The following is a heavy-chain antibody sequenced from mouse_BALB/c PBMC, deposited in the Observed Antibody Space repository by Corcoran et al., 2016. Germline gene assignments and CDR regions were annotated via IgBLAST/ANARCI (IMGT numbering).Heavy chain of an antibody. CDR2: INPRSGGT. D-gene: IGHD1-1*01. CDR1: GYTFTDYN. CDR3: SRWGITTFDY. V-gene: IGHV1-18*01. Sequence: EVLLQQSGPELVKPGTSVKIPCKASGYTFTDYNMDWVKQSHGKSLEWIGDINPRSGGTIYNQTFKGKATLNVDKSSSTSYMELRSLTSEDTAVYYCSRWGITTFDYWGQGTTVTVSS. J-gene: IGHJ2*01.